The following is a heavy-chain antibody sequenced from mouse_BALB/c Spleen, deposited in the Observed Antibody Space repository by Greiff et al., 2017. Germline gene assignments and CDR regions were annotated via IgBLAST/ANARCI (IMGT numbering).Heavy chain of an antibody. Sequence: EVQRVESGGGLVQPGGSRKLSCAASGFTFSSFGMHWVRQAPEKGLEWVAYISSGSSTIYYADTVKGRFTISRDNPKNTLFLQMTSLRSEDTAMYYCAREGSFPPFDYWGQGTTLTVSS. CDR2: ISSGSSTI. J-gene: IGHJ2*01. CDR1: GFTFSSFG. CDR3: AREGSFPPFDY. V-gene: IGHV5-17*02.